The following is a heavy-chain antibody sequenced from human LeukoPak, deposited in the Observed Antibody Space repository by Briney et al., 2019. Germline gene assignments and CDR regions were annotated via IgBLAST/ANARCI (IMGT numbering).Heavy chain of an antibody. CDR3: ARPGYCSASTCSGPFDI. CDR1: GGSFNKYY. Sequence: KTSETLSLTCAVYGGSFNKYYWTWIRQPPGKGLEWIGEINRSGGTNYNPSLKSRVTISLDTSKNQISVKLTSVTAADTAVYFCARPGYCSASTCSGPFDIWSQGSMVTVSS. J-gene: IGHJ3*02. CDR2: INRSGGT. D-gene: IGHD2-2*01. V-gene: IGHV4-34*01.